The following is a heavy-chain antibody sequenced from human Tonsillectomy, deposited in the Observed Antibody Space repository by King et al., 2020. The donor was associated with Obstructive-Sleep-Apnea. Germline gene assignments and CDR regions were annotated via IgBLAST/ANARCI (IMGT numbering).Heavy chain of an antibody. CDR2: ISGTSSYI. D-gene: IGHD2-15*01. Sequence: EVQLVESGGGLVKPGGSLSLSCAASGFTFSSYNMNWFRQAPGKGLEWVSSISGTSSYIYYADSVKGRFTISRDNAKSSLDLQMNSLRAEDTAVYYCAREGGVGFDYWGQGTLVTVSS. V-gene: IGHV3-21*06. CDR3: AREGGVGFDY. CDR1: GFTFSSYN. J-gene: IGHJ4*02.